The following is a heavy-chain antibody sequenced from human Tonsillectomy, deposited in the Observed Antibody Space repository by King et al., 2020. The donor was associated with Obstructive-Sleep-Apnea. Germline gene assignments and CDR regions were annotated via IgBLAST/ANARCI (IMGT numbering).Heavy chain of an antibody. V-gene: IGHV3-66*01. CDR1: GFTVISNY. J-gene: IGHJ5*02. Sequence: VQLVESGGGLFQPGGSLRLSCAASGFTVISNYMTWVRQAPGKGLAWVSVIYSGGSTYYAESVKGGFTISRDNSKNTLYLQMNSLRAEDTAVYYCARTLAYYDSSGQNNWFDPWGQGTLVTVSS. CDR3: ARTLAYYDSSGQNNWFDP. D-gene: IGHD3-22*01. CDR2: IYSGGST.